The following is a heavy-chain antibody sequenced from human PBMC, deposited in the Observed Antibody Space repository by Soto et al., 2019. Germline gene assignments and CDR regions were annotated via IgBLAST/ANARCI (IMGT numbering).Heavy chain of an antibody. D-gene: IGHD3-9*01. CDR1: GCTFTNYD. CDR3: VRGGGYYDFLAVYDY. Sequence: ASVKVSCKASGCTFTNYDINWVRQATGQGLEWMGWMNPNSVNTGYAQRFQGRVTMTRNTSISTAYMELSSLSSEDTAVYSCVRGGGYYDFLAVYDYWGQGTVGTVSP. V-gene: IGHV1-8*01. J-gene: IGHJ4*02. CDR2: MNPNSVNT.